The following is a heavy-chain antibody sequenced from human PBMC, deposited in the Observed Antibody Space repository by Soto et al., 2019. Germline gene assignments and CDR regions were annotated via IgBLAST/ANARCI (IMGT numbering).Heavy chain of an antibody. Sequence: EVQLLESGGGLVQPGQSLRLSCAASGFTFSNYAMSWVRQAPGKGLEWVSAISGSGDSTYYADSVKGRFTISRDNSKNTLYLQMNSLRAEDTAVYYCAKDYDILTGYLRLYYMDVWGKGTTVTVSS. J-gene: IGHJ6*03. CDR3: AKDYDILTGYLRLYYMDV. V-gene: IGHV3-23*01. D-gene: IGHD3-9*01. CDR2: ISGSGDST. CDR1: GFTFSNYA.